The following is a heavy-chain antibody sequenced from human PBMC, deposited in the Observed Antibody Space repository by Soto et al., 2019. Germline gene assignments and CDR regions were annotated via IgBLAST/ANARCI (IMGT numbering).Heavy chain of an antibody. V-gene: IGHV4-39*01. J-gene: IGHJ4*02. Sequence: SETLSLTCTVSGGSISSNYYWGWIRQPPGKGLEWIGSIYSSGSSFYNPSLKSRVTISVDTSKKQFSLKLSSVTAADAAVYYCARRDSSNYVGFDVWGPGTLVTVSS. D-gene: IGHD4-4*01. CDR1: GGSISSNYY. CDR2: IYSSGSS. CDR3: ARRDSSNYVGFDV.